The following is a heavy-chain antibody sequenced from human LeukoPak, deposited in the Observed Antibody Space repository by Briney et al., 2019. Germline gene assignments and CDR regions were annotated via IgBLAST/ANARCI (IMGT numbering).Heavy chain of an antibody. J-gene: IGHJ6*03. V-gene: IGHV3-11*04. Sequence: GGSLRLSCAASGFTFSDYYMSWIRQAPGKGLEWVSYISSSGSTIYYADSVKGRFTISRDNAKNSLYLQMNSLRAEDTAVYYCAREGLSYYYYYMDVWGKGTTVTVSS. CDR1: GFTFSDYY. CDR2: ISSSGSTI. D-gene: IGHD6-19*01. CDR3: AREGLSYYYYYMDV.